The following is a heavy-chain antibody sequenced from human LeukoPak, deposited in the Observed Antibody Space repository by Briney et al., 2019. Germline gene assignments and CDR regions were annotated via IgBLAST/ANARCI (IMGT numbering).Heavy chain of an antibody. Sequence: ASVTVSFKASGYTFTGYYMHWVRQAPGQGLEWLGWINPNSGGTTYPQRFQGRATLTTDTSISTAYLELSRLTSDDTAVYYCARDWLSGSFDAFDIWGQGTMVTVSS. CDR3: ARDWLSGSFDAFDI. CDR2: INPNSGGT. CDR1: GYTFTGYY. J-gene: IGHJ3*02. D-gene: IGHD6-19*01. V-gene: IGHV1-2*02.